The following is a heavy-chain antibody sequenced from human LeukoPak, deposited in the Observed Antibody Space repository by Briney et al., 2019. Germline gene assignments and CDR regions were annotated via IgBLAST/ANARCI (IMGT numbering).Heavy chain of an antibody. CDR2: IYYSGST. D-gene: IGHD1-26*01. CDR1: GGSISSSTYY. V-gene: IGHV4-39*01. Sequence: NPSETLSLTCTVSGGSISSSTYYWGWIRQPPGKRLEWIGSIYYSGSTYYNPSHKSRVTISVDTSKNQFSLSLSSVTAADTAVYHCARHSGIGMAQLYFDYWGQGTLVTVSS. J-gene: IGHJ4*02. CDR3: ARHSGIGMAQLYFDY.